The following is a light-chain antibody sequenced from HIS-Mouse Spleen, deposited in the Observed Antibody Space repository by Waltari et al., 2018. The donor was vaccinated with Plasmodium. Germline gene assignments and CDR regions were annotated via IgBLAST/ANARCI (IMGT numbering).Light chain of an antibody. J-gene: IGKJ1*01. V-gene: IGKV1-5*03. CDR3: QQYNSYSWT. Sequence: DIQMTQSPSTLSASVGDRVTITCRASQSISSWLAWYQQKPGKAPKLLIYKASSLESGVTSRFRGSGSGTEFTLTISSLQPDDFATYYCQQYNSYSWTFGQGTKVEIK. CDR1: QSISSW. CDR2: KAS.